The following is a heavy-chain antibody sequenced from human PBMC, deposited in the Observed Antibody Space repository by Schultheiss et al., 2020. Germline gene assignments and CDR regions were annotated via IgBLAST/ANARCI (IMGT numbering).Heavy chain of an antibody. V-gene: IGHV4-31*03. CDR2: IYYSGST. Sequence: SETLSLTCTVSGGSISSGGYYWSWIRQHPGKGLEWIGYIYYSGSTYYNPSLKSRVTISVDTSKNQFSLKLSSVTAADTAVYYCARDQGSGWSRGAFDIWGQGTMVTVSS. CDR3: ARDQGSGWSRGAFDI. D-gene: IGHD6-19*01. CDR1: GGSISSGGYY. J-gene: IGHJ3*02.